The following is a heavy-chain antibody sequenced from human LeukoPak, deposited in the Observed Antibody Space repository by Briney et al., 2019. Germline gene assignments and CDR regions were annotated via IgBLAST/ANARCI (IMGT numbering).Heavy chain of an antibody. D-gene: IGHD6-6*01. CDR2: IKPDGSAT. J-gene: IGHJ5*02. CDR3: ARGGGSSS. CDR1: GFSFSNSW. Sequence: GGSLRLSCAASGFSFSNSWMSWVRQAPGKGLEWVANIKPDGSATNYVDSVKGRFTISRDNAKNSLDLQMNSLRAEDTAVYYCARGGGSSSWGQGTLVTVSS. V-gene: IGHV3-7*01.